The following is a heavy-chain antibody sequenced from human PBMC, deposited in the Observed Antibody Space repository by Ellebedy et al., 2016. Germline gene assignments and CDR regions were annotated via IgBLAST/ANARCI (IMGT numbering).Heavy chain of an antibody. D-gene: IGHD5-24*01. CDR2: IRSKAFGGTT. Sequence: GGSLRLSCTASGFTFGDYAMTWVRQAPGKGLEWVGFIRSKAFGGTTDYAASVKGRFTVSRDDSKSIAYLQMNSLKTEDTAVYYCTRGRLEMATTFDYWGQGTLVTVSS. CDR1: GFTFGDYA. V-gene: IGHV3-49*04. CDR3: TRGRLEMATTFDY. J-gene: IGHJ4*02.